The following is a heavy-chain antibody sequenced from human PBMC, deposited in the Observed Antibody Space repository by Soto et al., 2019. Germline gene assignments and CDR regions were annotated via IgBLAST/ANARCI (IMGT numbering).Heavy chain of an antibody. CDR3: ASLDRHSGSYYYGMDV. J-gene: IGHJ6*02. CDR2: IIPILGIA. V-gene: IGHV1-69*02. Sequence: ASVKVSCKASGGTFSSYTISWVRQAPGQGLEWMGRIIPILGIANYAQKFQGRVTITADKSTSTAYMELSSLRSEDTAVYYCASLDRHSGSYYYGMDVWGQGTTVTVSS. CDR1: GGTFSSYT. D-gene: IGHD1-26*01.